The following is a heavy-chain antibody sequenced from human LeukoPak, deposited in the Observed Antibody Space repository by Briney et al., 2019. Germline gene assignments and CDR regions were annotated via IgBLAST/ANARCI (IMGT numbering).Heavy chain of an antibody. CDR2: INPSGGST. J-gene: IGHJ6*02. CDR1: GYTFTSYY. V-gene: IGHV1-46*01. Sequence: ASVKVSCKASGYTFTSYYMHWVRQAPGQGLEWMGIINPSGGSTTYAQKFQGRVTMTRDTSTSTVYMELNSQRCEDTAVYYCATSRVYYDRMDVWGQGTTVTVSS. CDR3: ATSRVYYDRMDV.